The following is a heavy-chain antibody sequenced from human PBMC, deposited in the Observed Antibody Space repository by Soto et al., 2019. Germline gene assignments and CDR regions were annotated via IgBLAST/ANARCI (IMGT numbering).Heavy chain of an antibody. CDR1: GYTFTSYA. CDR3: ARGLNGYLHYFDY. J-gene: IGHJ4*02. V-gene: IGHV1-3*01. CDR2: INAGNGNT. D-gene: IGHD5-18*01. Sequence: QVQLVQSGAEVKKPGASVKGSCKASGYTFTSYAMHWVRQAPGQRLEWMGWINAGNGNTKYSQKFQGRVTITRDTSARTAYMELSSLRSEDTAVYYCARGLNGYLHYFDYWGQGTPVTVSS.